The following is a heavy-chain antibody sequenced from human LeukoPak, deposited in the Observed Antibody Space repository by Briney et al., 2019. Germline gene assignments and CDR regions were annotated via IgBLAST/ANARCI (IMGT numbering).Heavy chain of an antibody. CDR3: ARDNSVEDTAWWFDP. J-gene: IGHJ5*02. CDR2: INPSGGST. Sequence: ASVKVSCKASGYTFTSYYIHWVRQAPGQGLEWMGLINPSGGSTNYAQKLQGRVTMTRDMSTSTDYMELSSLRSEDTAVYYCARDNSVEDTAWWFDPWGQGTLVTVSS. V-gene: IGHV1-46*01. D-gene: IGHD4-23*01. CDR1: GYTFTSYY.